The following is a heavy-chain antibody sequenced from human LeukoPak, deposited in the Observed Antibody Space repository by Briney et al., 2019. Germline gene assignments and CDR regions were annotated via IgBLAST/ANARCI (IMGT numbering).Heavy chain of an antibody. CDR1: GVTFSSYW. D-gene: IGHD4-17*01. J-gene: IGHJ4*02. Sequence: GGSLRLSCAASGVTFSSYWMNWARQAPGKGLEWVASINHNGNVNYYVDSVKGRFTISRDNAKNSLYLQMNSLRAEDTAVYYCARLGARQMLEYWGQGTLVTVSS. CDR3: ARLGARQMLEY. V-gene: IGHV3-7*01. CDR2: INHNGNVN.